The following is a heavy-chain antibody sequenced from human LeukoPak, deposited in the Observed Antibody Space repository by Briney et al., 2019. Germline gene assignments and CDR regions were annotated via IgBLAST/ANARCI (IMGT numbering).Heavy chain of an antibody. CDR2: FNPKNAAT. Sequence: GASVKVSCKASGYTFTGHYIYWVRQAPGQGLEWMGWFNPKNAATNYAQKFQGRVTMTRDTSTGTVYMEVNALRSDDTAVYYCARTLYIASAPGGFDYWGQGTLVTVSS. J-gene: IGHJ4*02. D-gene: IGHD3-16*01. V-gene: IGHV1-2*02. CDR3: ARTLYIASAPGGFDY. CDR1: GYTFTGHY.